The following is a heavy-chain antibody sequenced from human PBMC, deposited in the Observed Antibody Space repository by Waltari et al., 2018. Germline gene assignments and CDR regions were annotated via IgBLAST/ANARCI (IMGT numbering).Heavy chain of an antibody. V-gene: IGHV3-33*01. Sequence: QVQLVESGGGVVQPGRSLRLSCAASGFTFSNYGMHWVRQAPGKGLEWVAVIWYDGNNKYYADSVKGRLTISRDNSKNTLYLQMNSLRAEDTAVYYCARDLLAAPIYYGMDVWGQGTTVTVSS. CDR1: GFTFSNYG. D-gene: IGHD6-6*01. J-gene: IGHJ6*02. CDR2: IWYDGNNK. CDR3: ARDLLAAPIYYGMDV.